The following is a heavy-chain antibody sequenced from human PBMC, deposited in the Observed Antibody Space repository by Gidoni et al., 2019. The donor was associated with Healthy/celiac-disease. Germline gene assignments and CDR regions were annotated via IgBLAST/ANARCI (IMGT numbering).Heavy chain of an antibody. CDR1: GYTFTSSY. D-gene: IGHD3-10*01. V-gene: IGHV1-46*03. Sequence: QVQLVQSGAEVKKPGASVKVSCKASGYTFTSSYMHWVRQAPGQGLEWMGIINPSGGSTSYAQKFQGRVTMTRDTSTSTVYMELSSLRSEDTAVYYCARAGITMVRGPITPGGDYWGQGTLVTVSS. CDR3: ARAGITMVRGPITPGGDY. J-gene: IGHJ4*02. CDR2: INPSGGST.